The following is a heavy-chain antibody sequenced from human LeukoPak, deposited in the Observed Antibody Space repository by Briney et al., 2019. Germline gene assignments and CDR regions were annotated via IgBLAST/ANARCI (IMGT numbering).Heavy chain of an antibody. J-gene: IGHJ4*02. D-gene: IGHD2-15*01. V-gene: IGHV3-15*01. CDR2: IKSEIDGGTT. Sequence: GGSLRLSCAVSGFTFSHAWMSWVRQAPGKGLEWVGRIKSEIDGGTTDYAAPVKGRFTISRDDSKSTLYLQMNSLKSEDTAVYYCTTIRGFCSGRSCLGYWGQGTLVTVSS. CDR3: TTIRGFCSGRSCLGY. CDR1: GFTFSHAW.